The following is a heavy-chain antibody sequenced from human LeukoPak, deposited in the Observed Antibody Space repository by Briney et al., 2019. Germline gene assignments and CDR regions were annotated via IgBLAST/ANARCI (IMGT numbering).Heavy chain of an antibody. V-gene: IGHV4-59*01. CDR3: ARDSLHSSSWYLLLDV. CDR1: GGSISSYY. D-gene: IGHD6-13*01. J-gene: IGHJ6*04. CDR2: IYYSGST. Sequence: SETLSLTCTVSGGSISSYYWSWIRQPPGKGLEWIGYIYYSGSTNYNPSLKSRVTISVDTSKNQFSLKLSSVTAADTAVYYCARDSLHSSSWYLLLDVWGKGTTVTVSS.